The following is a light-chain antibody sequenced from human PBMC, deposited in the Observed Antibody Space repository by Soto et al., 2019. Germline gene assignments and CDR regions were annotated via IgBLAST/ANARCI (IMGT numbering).Light chain of an antibody. CDR3: SSYSSSTTHVV. J-gene: IGLJ2*01. V-gene: IGLV2-14*03. Sequence: QSALTQPASVSGSPGRSVTISCTGTSTDVGDFNYVSWYQHLPGRATKLIIYDVSNRPSGISSRFSDAKSGMTASLTISGLQAEDEADYYCSSYSSSTTHVVFGGGTKLTVL. CDR2: DVS. CDR1: STDVGDFNY.